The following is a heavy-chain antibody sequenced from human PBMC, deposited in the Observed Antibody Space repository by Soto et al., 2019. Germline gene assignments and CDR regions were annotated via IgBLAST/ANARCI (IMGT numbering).Heavy chain of an antibody. V-gene: IGHV1-69*13. J-gene: IGHJ6*02. CDR2: IIPIFGTA. Sequence: SVKVSCKASGCTFSSYAISWVRQAPGQGLEWMGGIIPIFGTANYAQKFQGRVTITADESTSTAYMELSSLRSEDTAVYYCASLSVVATTNYYYYYGMDVWGQGTTVTVSS. CDR3: ASLSVVATTNYYYYYGMDV. CDR1: GCTFSSYA. D-gene: IGHD2-15*01.